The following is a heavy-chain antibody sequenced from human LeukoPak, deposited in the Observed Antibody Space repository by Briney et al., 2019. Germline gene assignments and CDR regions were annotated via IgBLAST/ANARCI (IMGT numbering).Heavy chain of an antibody. Sequence: GGSLRLSCAASGFTVSSNYMSWVRQAPGKGLEWVSVIYSGGSTYYADSVKGRFTISRDNSKNTLYLQMNNLRAEDTAVYYCARGLVLRLGELSFDYWGQGTLVTVSS. J-gene: IGHJ4*02. CDR1: GFTVSSNY. CDR2: IYSGGST. D-gene: IGHD3-16*02. CDR3: ARGLVLRLGELSFDY. V-gene: IGHV3-53*01.